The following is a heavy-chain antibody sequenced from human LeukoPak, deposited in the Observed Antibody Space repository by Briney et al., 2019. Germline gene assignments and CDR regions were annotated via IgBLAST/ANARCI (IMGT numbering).Heavy chain of an antibody. CDR1: GGSISSYY. D-gene: IGHD3-10*01. CDR2: IYTSGST. Sequence: PSETLSLTCTVSGGSISSYYWSWIRQPAGKVLEWIGRIYTSGSTNYNPALKSRVTISADKSKKQFSLKLSSVTAADTAVYYCAREGSGSYLGYYYYMDVWGKGTTVTVSS. J-gene: IGHJ6*03. CDR3: AREGSGSYLGYYYYMDV. V-gene: IGHV4-4*07.